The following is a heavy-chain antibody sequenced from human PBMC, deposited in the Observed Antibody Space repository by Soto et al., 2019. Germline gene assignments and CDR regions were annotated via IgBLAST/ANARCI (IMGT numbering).Heavy chain of an antibody. CDR2: IWYDGSNK. J-gene: IGHJ5*02. V-gene: IGHV3-33*01. D-gene: IGHD2-2*01. CDR1: GFTFSSYG. CDR3: ARDPLDIVVVPAAMPNWFDP. Sequence: GGSLRLSCAASGFTFSSYGMHWVRQAPGKGLERVAVIWYDGSNKYYADSVKGRFTISRDNSKNTLYLQMNSLRAEDTAVYYFARDPLDIVVVPAAMPNWFDPWGQGTLVTVSS.